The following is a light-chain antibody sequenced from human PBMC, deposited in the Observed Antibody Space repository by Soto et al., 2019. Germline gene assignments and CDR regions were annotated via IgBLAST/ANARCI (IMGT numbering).Light chain of an antibody. CDR3: QHFNSWPLL. CDR2: GAS. J-gene: IGKJ1*01. Sequence: EIVMTQSPAMLSVSPGERATLSCRASQNVNNSLAWYQQKAGQPPRLLIYGASTRATGIPARFSGSGSGTEFTLTISSLQSEDFAVYYCQHFNSWPLLFGQGTKVEIK. V-gene: IGKV3-15*01. CDR1: QNVNNS.